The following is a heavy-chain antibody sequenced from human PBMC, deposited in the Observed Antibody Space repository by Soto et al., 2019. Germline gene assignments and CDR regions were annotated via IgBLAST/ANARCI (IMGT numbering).Heavy chain of an antibody. CDR1: GYKFTSYS. CDR3: ARARAAAGGLCDY. V-gene: IGHV5-51*03. D-gene: IGHD6-13*01. J-gene: IGHJ4*02. CDR2: IYAGDSDT. Sequence: EVQVLQSGAEVKKPGESLKISCKASGYKFTSYSIAWVRQMPGKGLEWMGIIYAGDSDTKYSPSLQGQATMSVDKSINTAYLQWRSVKASDTAVYYCARARAAAGGLCDYWGQGTLVTVSS.